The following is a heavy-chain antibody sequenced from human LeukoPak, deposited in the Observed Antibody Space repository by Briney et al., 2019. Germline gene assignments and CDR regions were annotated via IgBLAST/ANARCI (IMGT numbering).Heavy chain of an antibody. CDR3: AGHHPRNTVDF. J-gene: IGHJ4*02. Sequence: SETLSLTCTVSGGSTSSYYWSWIRQPPGKGLEWIGYISYSGSTNYNPSLKSRVTISLDTSKNQFSLKLSSVTAADTAVYYCAGHHPRNTVDFWGQGTLVTVSS. CDR2: ISYSGST. D-gene: IGHD2-8*02. V-gene: IGHV4-59*08. CDR1: GGSTSSYY.